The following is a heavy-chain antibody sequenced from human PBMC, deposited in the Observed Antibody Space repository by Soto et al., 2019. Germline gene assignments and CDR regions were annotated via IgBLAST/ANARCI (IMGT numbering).Heavy chain of an antibody. V-gene: IGHV3-48*01. CDR2: ISSGSSTI. D-gene: IGHD1-26*01. CDR1: GFRFSDYS. Sequence: GGSLRLSCAASGFRFSDYSMNWVRQAPGKGLEWVSYISSGSSTIYYADSVKGRFTISRDNAKNSLSLQMDSLRAEDTAVYYCAKDCRHSGSSGAFDIWGQGTMVTVS. J-gene: IGHJ3*02. CDR3: AKDCRHSGSSGAFDI.